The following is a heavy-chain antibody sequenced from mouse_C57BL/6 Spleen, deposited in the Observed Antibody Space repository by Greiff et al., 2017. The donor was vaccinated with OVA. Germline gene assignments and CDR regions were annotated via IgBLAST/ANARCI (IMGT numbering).Heavy chain of an antibody. J-gene: IGHJ4*01. V-gene: IGHV1-19*01. CDR2: INPYNGGT. CDR1: GYTFTDSY. Sequence: EVQLQQSGPVLVKPGASVKMSCKASGYTFTDSYMNWVKQSHGKSLEWIGFINPYNGGTSYNQKFKGKATLTVDKSSSTAYMELNSLTSEDSAVYYCARREGSYAMDYWGQGTSVTVSS. CDR3: ARREGSYAMDY.